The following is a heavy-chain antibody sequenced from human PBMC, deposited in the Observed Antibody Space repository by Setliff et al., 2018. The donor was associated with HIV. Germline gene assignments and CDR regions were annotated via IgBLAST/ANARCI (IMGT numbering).Heavy chain of an antibody. CDR1: GYSFSSYW. Sequence: PGESPKISCKGSGYSFSSYWIGWVRQMPGKGLEWMGIIYPGDSDTRYSPSFQGQVTISADKSISTAYLQCSSLKASDTAVYYCARLGGICSGGSCTALAYTMDVWGQGTTVTVSS. J-gene: IGHJ6*02. V-gene: IGHV5-51*01. D-gene: IGHD2-15*01. CDR2: IYPGDSDT. CDR3: ARLGGICSGGSCTALAYTMDV.